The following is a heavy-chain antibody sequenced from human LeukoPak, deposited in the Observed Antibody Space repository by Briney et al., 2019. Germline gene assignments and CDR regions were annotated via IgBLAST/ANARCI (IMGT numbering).Heavy chain of an antibody. J-gene: IGHJ6*03. CDR2: ISSSSNTI. CDR1: GFTFSDYS. Sequence: GGSLRLPCAASGFTFSDYSMNWVRQAPGKGLEWVSYISSSSNTIYYADSVKGRFTISRDNSKNTLYLQMNSLRAEDTAVYYCAKVEDGSGSYYYYYYMDVWGKGTTVTISS. V-gene: IGHV3-48*01. CDR3: AKVEDGSGSYYYYYYMDV. D-gene: IGHD3-10*01.